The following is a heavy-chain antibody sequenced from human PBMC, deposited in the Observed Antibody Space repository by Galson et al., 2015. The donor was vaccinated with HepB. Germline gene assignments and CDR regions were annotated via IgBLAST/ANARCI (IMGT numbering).Heavy chain of an antibody. D-gene: IGHD6-19*01. CDR2: ISNDRSNK. CDR3: AKDPYLYSALAGTMAGFDY. V-gene: IGHV3-30*18. CDR1: GFTFSNCG. Sequence: SLRLSCAASGFTFSNCGMHWVRKAPGTGLECVAVISNDRSNKYSADSVKGRFTSSRDNSKNTLYLQMNSLRAEDTALYYCAKDPYLYSALAGTMAGFDYWGQGTLVTVSS. J-gene: IGHJ4*02.